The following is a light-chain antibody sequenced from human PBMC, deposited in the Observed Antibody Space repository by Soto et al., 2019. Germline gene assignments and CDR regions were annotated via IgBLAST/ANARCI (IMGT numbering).Light chain of an antibody. Sequence: EIVMTQSPATLSVSPVERATLSCMASQRISSDLAWYQKKPGQAPRLLIYAASTRATGIPARFSGSGSGTKFTLTISRLEPEDFALYFCQQYGRSPPWTFGQGTKVDIK. V-gene: IGKV3D-15*01. J-gene: IGKJ1*01. CDR1: QRISSD. CDR3: QQYGRSPPWT. CDR2: AAS.